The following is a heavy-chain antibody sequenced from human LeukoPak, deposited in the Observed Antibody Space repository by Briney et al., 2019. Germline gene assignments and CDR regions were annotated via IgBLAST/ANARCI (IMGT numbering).Heavy chain of an antibody. J-gene: IGHJ4*01. CDR1: GFTFSRYW. V-gene: IGHV3-74*01. D-gene: IGHD4-11*01. Sequence: PGGSLRLPCAASGFTFSRYWMHWVRQAPGKGLVWVSRINTDGRTITYADSVKGRFTISRDNAKNTLYLQMNSLRAEDTAVYYCVRSAFLTTEFYFDYWGHGTLVTVSS. CDR2: INTDGRTI. CDR3: VRSAFLTTEFYFDY.